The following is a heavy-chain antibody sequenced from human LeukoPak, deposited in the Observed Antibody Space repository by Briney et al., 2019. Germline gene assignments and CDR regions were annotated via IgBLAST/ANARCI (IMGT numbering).Heavy chain of an antibody. V-gene: IGHV3-48*02. CDR2: ISSSSSTI. CDR3: AKDSDYYHSSGSYYAYFQH. J-gene: IGHJ1*01. Sequence: QTGGSLRLSCAASGFTFSNYGMNWVRQSPGKGLEWVSYISSSSSTIYYADSVKGRFTISRDNAKNSLYLQMNSLRDEDTAVYYCAKDSDYYHSSGSYYAYFQHWGQGTLVTVSS. D-gene: IGHD3-22*01. CDR1: GFTFSNYG.